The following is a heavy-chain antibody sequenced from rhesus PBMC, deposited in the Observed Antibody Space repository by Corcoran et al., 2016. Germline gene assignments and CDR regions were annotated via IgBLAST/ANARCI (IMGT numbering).Heavy chain of an antibody. J-gene: IGHJ4*01. CDR3: ARDRAIAVADY. V-gene: IGHV4-122*02. Sequence: QVQLQESGPGLVKPSETLSLTCAVSGYSISSGYYWSWIRQPPGKGLGWLGYTPDSGSTSYDPSVKIRVTISRDTSKNQFSLKLSAVTAADTAVYYCARDRAIAVADYWGQGVLVTVSS. D-gene: IGHD6-37*01. CDR1: GYSISSGYY. CDR2: TPDSGST.